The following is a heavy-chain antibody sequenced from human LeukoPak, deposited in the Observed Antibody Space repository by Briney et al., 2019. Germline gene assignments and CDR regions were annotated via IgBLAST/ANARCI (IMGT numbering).Heavy chain of an antibody. D-gene: IGHD6-19*01. CDR1: GVSFSGYY. Sequence: SETLSLTCAVYGVSFSGYYWSWIRQPAGKGLEWIGRIYTSGSTNYNPSLKSRVTMSVDTSKNQFSLKLSSVTAADTAVYYCARSVGSSGRPIYYYYYMDVWGKGTTVTVSS. V-gene: IGHV4-59*10. J-gene: IGHJ6*03. CDR2: IYTSGST. CDR3: ARSVGSSGRPIYYYYYMDV.